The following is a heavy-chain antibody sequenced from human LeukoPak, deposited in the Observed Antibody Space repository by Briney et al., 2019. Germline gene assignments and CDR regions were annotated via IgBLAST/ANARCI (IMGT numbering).Heavy chain of an antibody. Sequence: GGSLRLSCATSGFSFSSYGMHWVRQTPGKGLEWVAVISYDGSDNYYADSVKGRFTISRDNSKNTLYLQMNSLRAEDTAVYYCARDRGVTAGFDYWGQGTLVTVSS. CDR3: ARDRGVTAGFDY. CDR1: GFSFSSYG. V-gene: IGHV3-30*03. CDR2: ISYDGSDN. J-gene: IGHJ4*02. D-gene: IGHD2-21*02.